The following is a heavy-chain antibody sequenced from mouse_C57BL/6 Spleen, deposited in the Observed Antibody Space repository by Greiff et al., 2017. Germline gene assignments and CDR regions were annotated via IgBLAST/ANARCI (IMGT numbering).Heavy chain of an antibody. D-gene: IGHD2-4*01. J-gene: IGHJ3*01. CDR3: ARAEGYDYDGNWFGY. Sequence: QVQLQQPGTELVRPGASVKLSCKASGYTFTSYWMHWVKQRPGQGLEWIGNINPSNGGTTYNEKFKSKATLTVDKSSSTACMQLSSRTSEDSAVYCCARAEGYDYDGNWFGYRGRGTLVTVSA. V-gene: IGHV1-53*01. CDR2: INPSNGGT. CDR1: GYTFTSYW.